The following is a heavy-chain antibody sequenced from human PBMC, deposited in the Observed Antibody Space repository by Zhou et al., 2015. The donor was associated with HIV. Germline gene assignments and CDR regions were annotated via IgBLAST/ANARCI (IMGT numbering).Heavy chain of an antibody. D-gene: IGHD3-10*01. V-gene: IGHV3-11*01. CDR3: AREGAHLYGSGTALGREGYFQH. CDR1: GFSFSDHY. Sequence: VRMVESGGGLVQPGGSLRLSCAASGFSFSDHYMAWIRQPPGKGLEWISYISNAGTEIYYADSVRGRFTISRDNAKNSLFLHMTSLRDDDTAVYYCAREGAHLYGSGTALGREGYFQHWGQGTLVTVSS. J-gene: IGHJ1*01. CDR2: ISNAGTEI.